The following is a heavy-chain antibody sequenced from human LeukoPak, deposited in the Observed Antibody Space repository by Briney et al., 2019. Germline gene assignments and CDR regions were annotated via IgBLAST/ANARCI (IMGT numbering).Heavy chain of an antibody. V-gene: IGHV3-30*04. Sequence: PGGSLRLSCAASGFTFSSYAMHWVRQAPGKGLEWVAVISYDGSNKYYADSVKGRFTISRDNSKNTLYLQMNSLRAEDTAVYYCARGNDYGDYGYHDAFDIWGQGTMVTVSS. D-gene: IGHD4-17*01. CDR3: ARGNDYGDYGYHDAFDI. CDR1: GFTFSSYA. J-gene: IGHJ3*02. CDR2: ISYDGSNK.